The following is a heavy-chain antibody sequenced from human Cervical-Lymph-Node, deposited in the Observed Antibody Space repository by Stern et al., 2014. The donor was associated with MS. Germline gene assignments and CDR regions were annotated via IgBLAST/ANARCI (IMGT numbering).Heavy chain of an antibody. J-gene: IGHJ5*02. CDR2: IVHMFAKA. CDR3: ARERSIHYPAFAP. Sequence: VKLVQSGAEVKKPGSSVRVSCKASGGSFKSYAFNWLRQAPGQGLEWMGDIVHMFAKATYAQKFQGRVTVTADEATNTVYMELSFLTSEDTAVYYCARERSIHYPAFAPWGQGTLVTVSS. V-gene: IGHV1-69*01. D-gene: IGHD3-10*01. CDR1: GGSFKSYA.